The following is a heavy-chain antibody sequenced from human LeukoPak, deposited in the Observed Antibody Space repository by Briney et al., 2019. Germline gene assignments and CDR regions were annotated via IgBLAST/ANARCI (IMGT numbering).Heavy chain of an antibody. Sequence: GGSLRLSCAASEFTFSSYAMHWVRQAPGKGLEWVAVISYDGSSKYYADSVKGRFTISRDNSKNTLYLQMNSLRTEDTAVYYCARDCDTSGYYYCGMDVWGQGTTVALSS. D-gene: IGHD3-22*01. CDR3: ARDCDTSGYYYCGMDV. CDR2: ISYDGSSK. CDR1: EFTFSSYA. V-gene: IGHV3-30-3*01. J-gene: IGHJ6*02.